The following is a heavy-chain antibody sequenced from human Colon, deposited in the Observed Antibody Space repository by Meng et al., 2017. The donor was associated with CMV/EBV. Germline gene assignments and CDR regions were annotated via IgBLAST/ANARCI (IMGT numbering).Heavy chain of an antibody. Sequence: GESLKISCAASGFKSSGYVMHWVRQAPGKGLVWISRINNDGTNTIYADSVKGRFTISRDNAKNTLYLQMNTLRAEDTAVYYCVRENGVDASRGNRFDPWGQGTLVTVSS. CDR1: GFKSSGYV. V-gene: IGHV3-74*01. CDR2: INNDGTNT. CDR3: VRENGVDASRGNRFDP. J-gene: IGHJ5*02. D-gene: IGHD3-3*01.